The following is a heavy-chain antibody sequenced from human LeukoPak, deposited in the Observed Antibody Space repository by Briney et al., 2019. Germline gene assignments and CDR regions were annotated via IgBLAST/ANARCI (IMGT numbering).Heavy chain of an antibody. D-gene: IGHD1-1*01. CDR2: ISSSSNTI. CDR3: ARQLQLDY. J-gene: IGHJ4*02. Sequence: GGSLRLSCAASGFTFSTYSMNWVRQAPGKGLEWVSYISSSSNTIYYADSVKGRFTISRDNANNSLYLQVNSLRAEDTAVYYCARQLQLDYCGQGTLVTVSS. CDR1: GFTFSTYS. V-gene: IGHV3-48*01.